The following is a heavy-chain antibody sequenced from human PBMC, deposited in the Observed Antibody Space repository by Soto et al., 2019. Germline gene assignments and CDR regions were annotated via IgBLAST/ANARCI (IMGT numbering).Heavy chain of an antibody. J-gene: IGHJ6*02. Sequence: PGGSLRLSCAASGFMFSSYDMSWVRQAPGKGLEWVSVVGGSGDGTFYADPVKGRFTISRDNSKNTLYLQMNSLRAEDTAVYFCVRQAKLTSVTANVGYYYGLDIWGQGTTVTVSS. CDR2: VGGSGDGT. V-gene: IGHV3-23*01. CDR3: VRQAKLTSVTANVGYYYGLDI. D-gene: IGHD4-4*01. CDR1: GFMFSSYD.